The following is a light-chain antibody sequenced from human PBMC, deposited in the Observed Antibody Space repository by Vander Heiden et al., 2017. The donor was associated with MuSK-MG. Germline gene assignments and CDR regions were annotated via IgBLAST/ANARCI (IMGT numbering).Light chain of an antibody. CDR2: GNS. Sequence: QSVLTQPPSGSAAPGQRVTISCTGSSSNIGAGYDVHWYQQLPGTAPNLLIYGNSNRPSGVPDRFSGSKSGTSASLAITGLQAEDEADYYCQSYDSSLSGVVFGGGTKLTVL. J-gene: IGLJ2*01. CDR3: QSYDSSLSGVV. V-gene: IGLV1-40*01. CDR1: SSNIGAGYD.